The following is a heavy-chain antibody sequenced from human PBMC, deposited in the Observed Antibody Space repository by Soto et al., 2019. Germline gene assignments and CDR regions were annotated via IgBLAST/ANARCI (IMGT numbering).Heavy chain of an antibody. CDR2: IIPIFGTA. J-gene: IGHJ5*02. CDR3: ARDRGPSSGYYPYWFDP. D-gene: IGHD3-22*01. CDR1: GGTFSSYA. V-gene: IGHV1-69*14. Sequence: QVQLVQSGAEVKKPGSSVKVSCKASGGTFSSYAISWVRQAPGQGLESMGEIIPIFGTANYAQKFQGRVTITADKSTSTAYMELSSLRSEDTAVYYCARDRGPSSGYYPYWFDPWGQGTLVTVSS.